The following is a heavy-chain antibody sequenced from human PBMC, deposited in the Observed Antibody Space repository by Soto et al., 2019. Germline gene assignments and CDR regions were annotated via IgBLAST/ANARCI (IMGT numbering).Heavy chain of an antibody. V-gene: IGHV3-23*01. CDR2: ILVGGSP. J-gene: IGHJ3*02. D-gene: IGHD1-26*01. CDR3: AKETATSGGAFEI. CDR1: GFICSSYD. Sequence: GGSLRLSCAVSGFICSSYDMSWVRQAPGKGLEWVSTILVGGSPHYEDSVKGRFTTSRDTSKNTVYLQMNSLTAGDTAVYYCAKETATSGGAFEIYGQGAMVTGSS.